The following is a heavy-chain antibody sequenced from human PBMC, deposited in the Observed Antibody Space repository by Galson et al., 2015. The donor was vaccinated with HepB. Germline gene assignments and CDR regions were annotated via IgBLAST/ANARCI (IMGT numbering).Heavy chain of an antibody. CDR2: ISGSGGST. CDR1: GFTFSSYA. D-gene: IGHD3-16*01. J-gene: IGHJ3*02. CDR3: AKVPVPFPGSRTDAFDI. Sequence: SLRLSCAASGFTFSSYAMRWVRQAPGKGLEWVSAISGSGGSTYYADSVKGRFTISRDNSKNTLYLQMNSLRAEDTAVYYCAKVPVPFPGSRTDAFDIWGQGTMVTVSS. V-gene: IGHV3-23*01.